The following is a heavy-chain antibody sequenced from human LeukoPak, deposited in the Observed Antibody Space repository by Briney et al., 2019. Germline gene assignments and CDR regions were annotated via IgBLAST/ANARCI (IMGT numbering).Heavy chain of an antibody. D-gene: IGHD3-22*01. V-gene: IGHV3-9*01. J-gene: IGHJ4*02. CDR2: ISWNSGSI. Sequence: GGSLRLSCAASGFTFDDYAMHWVRQAPGKGLEWVSGISWNSGSIGYADSVKGRFTISRDNAKNSLYLQMNSLRAEDTAVYYCARVFTYYYDSSGYRALDYWGQGTLVTVSS. CDR3: ARVFTYYYDSSGYRALDY. CDR1: GFTFDDYA.